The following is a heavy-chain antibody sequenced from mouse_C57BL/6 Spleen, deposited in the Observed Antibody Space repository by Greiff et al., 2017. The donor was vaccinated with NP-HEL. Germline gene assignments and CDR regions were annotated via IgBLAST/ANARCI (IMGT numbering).Heavy chain of an antibody. CDR1: GYSFTGYY. V-gene: IGHV1-42*01. Sequence: VQLQQSGPELVKPGASVKISCKASGYSFTGYYMNWVKQSPEKSLEWIGEINPSTGGTTYNQKFKAKATLTVDKSSSTAYMQLKSLTSEDSAVYYCAIGSPHFDYWGQGTTLTVSS. CDR2: INPSTGGT. CDR3: AIGSPHFDY. J-gene: IGHJ2*01. D-gene: IGHD1-1*01.